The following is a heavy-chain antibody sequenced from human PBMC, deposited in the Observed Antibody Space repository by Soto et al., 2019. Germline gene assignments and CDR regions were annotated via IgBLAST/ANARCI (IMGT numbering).Heavy chain of an antibody. CDR2: MSHSGGT. V-gene: IGHV4-34*01. CDR1: GGSVSSGSYY. Sequence: QVQLQQWGAGLLKPSETLSLTCAVYGGSVSSGSYYWSWIRQPPGKGLEWIGEMSHSGGTHFNPSLKSRVTISVDTSKNPCSLKMSSVTAADTALYYCARVERGTATTVVDAFDIWGPGTMVTVSS. CDR3: ARVERGTATTVVDAFDI. J-gene: IGHJ3*02. D-gene: IGHD1-1*01.